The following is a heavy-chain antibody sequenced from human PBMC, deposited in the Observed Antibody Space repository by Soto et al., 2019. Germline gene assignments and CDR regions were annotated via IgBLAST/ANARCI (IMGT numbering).Heavy chain of an antibody. D-gene: IGHD3-22*01. CDR3: ARRKEDYYDSSGYFRFDP. V-gene: IGHV1-69*01. CDR2: IIPIFGTA. Sequence: QVQLVQSGAEVKKPGSSVKVSCKASGGTFSSYAISWVRQAPGQGLEWLGGIIPIFGTANYAQKFQGRVTITADESTSTAYMELSSLRSEDTAVYYCARRKEDYYDSSGYFRFDPWGQGTLVTVSS. CDR1: GGTFSSYA. J-gene: IGHJ5*02.